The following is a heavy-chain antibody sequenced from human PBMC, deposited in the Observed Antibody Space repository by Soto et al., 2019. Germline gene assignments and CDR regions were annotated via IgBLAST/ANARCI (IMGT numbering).Heavy chain of an antibody. V-gene: IGHV3-15*01. Sequence: EVQLVESGGGLVKPGGCLRVSCAASGITFNNAWMSWVRQAPGKGLEWVGRIKSKTDGGTTGYAAPVKGRFTISRDDSKNTLYLQMNSLKTEDTAVYYCTTGLYGSGSSGGMDVWGQVTTVTVSS. CDR1: GITFNNAW. CDR3: TTGLYGSGSSGGMDV. J-gene: IGHJ6*02. D-gene: IGHD3-10*01. CDR2: IKSKTDGGTT.